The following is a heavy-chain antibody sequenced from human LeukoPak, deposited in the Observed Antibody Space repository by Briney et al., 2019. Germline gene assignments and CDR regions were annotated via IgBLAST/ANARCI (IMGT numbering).Heavy chain of an antibody. Sequence: PSETLSLTCAVYGGSFSGYYWSWIRQPPGKGLEWIGEINHSGSTNYNPSLKSRVTISVDTSKNQFSLKLSSVTAADTAVYYCARGIIAAAGTGGFDYWGQGTLVTVSS. CDR2: INHSGST. CDR1: GGSFSGYY. V-gene: IGHV4-34*01. J-gene: IGHJ4*02. CDR3: ARGIIAAAGTGGFDY. D-gene: IGHD6-13*01.